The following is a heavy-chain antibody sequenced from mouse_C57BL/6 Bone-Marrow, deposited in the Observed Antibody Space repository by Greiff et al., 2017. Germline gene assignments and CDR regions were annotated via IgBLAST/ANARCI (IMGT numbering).Heavy chain of an antibody. J-gene: IGHJ3*01. CDR1: GYTFTSYW. Sequence: VHVKQSGTVLARPGASVKMSCKTSGYTFTSYWMHWVKQRPGQGLAWIGAIYPGNSDTSYNQKFKGKGKLTAVTSASTAYMELSSLTNEDAAVYYCTRSDCSSYDAYWGQGTLVTVSA. CDR3: TRSDCSSYDAY. CDR2: IYPGNSDT. V-gene: IGHV1-5*01. D-gene: IGHD1-1*01.